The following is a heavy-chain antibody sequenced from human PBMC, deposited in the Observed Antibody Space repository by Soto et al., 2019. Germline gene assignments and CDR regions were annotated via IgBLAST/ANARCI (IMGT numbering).Heavy chain of an antibody. CDR1: GFTFSSYA. J-gene: IGHJ6*02. Sequence: EVQLLECGGGLVQPGGSLRLSCAASGFTFSSYAMSWVRQAPGKGLEWVSAISGSGGSTYYADSVKGRFTISRDNSKNTLYLQMNSLRAEDTAVYYCAKDGGYCSSTSCYDMDVWGQGTTVTVSS. CDR3: AKDGGYCSSTSCYDMDV. CDR2: ISGSGGST. D-gene: IGHD2-2*03. V-gene: IGHV3-23*01.